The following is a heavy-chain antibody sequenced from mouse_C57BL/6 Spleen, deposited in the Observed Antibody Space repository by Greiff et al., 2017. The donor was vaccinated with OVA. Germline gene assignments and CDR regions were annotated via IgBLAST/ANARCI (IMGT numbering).Heavy chain of an antibody. V-gene: IGHV1-69*01. D-gene: IGHD1-1*01. CDR3: ARGDGSPDHYFDY. CDR1: GYTFTSYW. Sequence: QVQLQQPGAELVMPGASVKLSCKASGYTFTSYWMHWVKQRPGQGLEWIGEIDPSDSYTNYNQKFKGQSTLTVDKSSSTAYMQLSSLTSEDSAVYYCARGDGSPDHYFDYWGQGTTLTVSS. CDR2: IDPSDSYT. J-gene: IGHJ2*01.